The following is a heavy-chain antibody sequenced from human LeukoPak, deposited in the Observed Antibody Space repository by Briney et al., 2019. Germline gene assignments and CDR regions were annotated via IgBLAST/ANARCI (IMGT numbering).Heavy chain of an antibody. CDR1: GFTFSSYS. CDR3: ARDLSSSSQ. J-gene: IGHJ4*02. V-gene: IGHV3-48*02. Sequence: GGSLRLSCAASGFTFSSYSMNWVRQAPGKGLEWVSYISSSSSSTIYYADSVKGRFTISRDNAKNSLYLQMNSLRDEDTAVYYCARDLSSSSQWGQGTLVTVSS. CDR2: ISSSSSSTI. D-gene: IGHD6-6*01.